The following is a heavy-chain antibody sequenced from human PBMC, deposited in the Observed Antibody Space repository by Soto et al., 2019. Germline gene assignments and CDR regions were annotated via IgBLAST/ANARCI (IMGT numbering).Heavy chain of an antibody. V-gene: IGHV1-69*01. D-gene: IGHD2-21*02. CDR2: ISPFFGTT. J-gene: IGHJ4*02. Sequence: QVHLVQSGADGRKSGSSVRVSCAASGGGTLSNDAISCVRQAPGQGLEWLGRISPFFGTTDYSQSFQGRLTMTADASTGTVYMDLRSLKSDDTAVYYCAREVVTETTWGSFDSWGQGTLVTVSS. CDR1: GGGTLSNDA. CDR3: AREVVTETTWGSFDS.